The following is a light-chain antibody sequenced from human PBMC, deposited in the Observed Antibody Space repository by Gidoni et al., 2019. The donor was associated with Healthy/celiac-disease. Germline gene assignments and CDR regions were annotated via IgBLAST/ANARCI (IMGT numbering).Light chain of an antibody. CDR1: QSISSY. Sequence: DIQITQSPSSLSASVGDRVTITCRASQSISSYLNWYQQKPGKAPKLLIYAASSLQSGVPSRFSGSGSGTDFTLTISSLQPEDFATYYCQQSYSTPFTFGPXTKVDIK. J-gene: IGKJ3*01. V-gene: IGKV1-39*01. CDR3: QQSYSTPFT. CDR2: AAS.